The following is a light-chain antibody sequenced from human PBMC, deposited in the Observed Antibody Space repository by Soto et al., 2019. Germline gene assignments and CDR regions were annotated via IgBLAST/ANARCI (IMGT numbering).Light chain of an antibody. CDR3: QQRRNWPVT. CDR1: QSVGSY. V-gene: IGKV3-11*01. J-gene: IGKJ1*01. CDR2: DAS. Sequence: EIVLTQSPATLSLSPGERATLSCRASQSVGSYFAWYQQKPGQAPRLLIYDASSRATGIRARFSGSGSGTQFPLTVRSLEPADFAVYYCQQRRNWPVTFGKGNRVEIK.